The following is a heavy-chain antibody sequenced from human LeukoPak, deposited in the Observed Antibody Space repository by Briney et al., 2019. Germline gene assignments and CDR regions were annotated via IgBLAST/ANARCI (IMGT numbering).Heavy chain of an antibody. D-gene: IGHD5-12*01. J-gene: IGHJ4*02. CDR2: IWYDGSNK. CDR3: ARDRRGYDSSYFDY. V-gene: IGHV3-33*01. CDR1: GFTFSSYG. Sequence: GGSLRLSCAASGFTFSSYGMHWVRQAPGKGLEWVAVIWYDGSNKYYADSVKGRFTISRDNSKNTLYLQMNSLRAEDTAVYYCARDRRGYDSSYFDYWGQGTLVTVSS.